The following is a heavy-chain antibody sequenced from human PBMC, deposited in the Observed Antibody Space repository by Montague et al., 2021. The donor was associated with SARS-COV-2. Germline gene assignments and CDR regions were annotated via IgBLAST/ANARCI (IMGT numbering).Heavy chain of an antibody. D-gene: IGHD1-26*01. Sequence: SLRLSCAASGFTFSSYWMRWVRQAPGKGLEWVANIKQDGSEKYYVDSVKGRFTISRDNAKNSLYLQMNSLRAEDTAVYYCARDSEIVGATDYHYYGMDVWGQGTTVTVSS. CDR1: GFTFSSYW. CDR2: IKQDGSEK. CDR3: ARDSEIVGATDYHYYGMDV. J-gene: IGHJ6*02. V-gene: IGHV3-7*01.